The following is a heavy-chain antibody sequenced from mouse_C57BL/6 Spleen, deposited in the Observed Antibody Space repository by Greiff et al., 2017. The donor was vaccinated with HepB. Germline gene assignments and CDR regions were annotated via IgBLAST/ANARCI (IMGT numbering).Heavy chain of an antibody. Sequence: VQLQQPGAELVKPGASVKLSCKASGYTFTSYWMHWVKQRPGRGLEWIGRIDPNSGGTKYNEKFKSKATLTVDKPSSTAYMQLSILTSEDSAVYYCARSYYGSSHYAMDYWGQGTSVTVSS. D-gene: IGHD1-1*01. CDR3: ARSYYGSSHYAMDY. CDR2: IDPNSGGT. J-gene: IGHJ4*01. CDR1: GYTFTSYW. V-gene: IGHV1-72*01.